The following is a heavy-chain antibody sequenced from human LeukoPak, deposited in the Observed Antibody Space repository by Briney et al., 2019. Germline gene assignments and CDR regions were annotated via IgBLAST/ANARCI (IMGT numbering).Heavy chain of an antibody. D-gene: IGHD3-22*01. CDR2: VRYDGGNK. V-gene: IGHV3-30*02. Sequence: GGSLRLSCAASGFTFSSYGMHWVRQAPGKGLEWVAFVRYDGGNKYYADSVKGRFTISRDNSKRTLYLQMNGLRAEDTAVYYCAKDLYDSSGWGIYYFDYWGQGTLVTVSS. J-gene: IGHJ4*02. CDR1: GFTFSSYG. CDR3: AKDLYDSSGWGIYYFDY.